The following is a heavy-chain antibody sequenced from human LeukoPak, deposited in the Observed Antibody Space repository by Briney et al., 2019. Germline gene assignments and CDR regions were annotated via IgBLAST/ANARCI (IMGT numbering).Heavy chain of an antibody. J-gene: IGHJ4*02. CDR2: ISSSSSSI. Sequence: GGSLRLPCAASGFTFRSYTMNWVRQAPGKGLEWVSSISSSSSSIYYADSVKGRFTISRDNAKKSLYLQMNSLRAEDTAMYYCARGFCTSTSCYGSYWGQGTLVTVSS. D-gene: IGHD2-2*01. CDR3: ARGFCTSTSCYGSY. CDR1: GFTFRSYT. V-gene: IGHV3-21*01.